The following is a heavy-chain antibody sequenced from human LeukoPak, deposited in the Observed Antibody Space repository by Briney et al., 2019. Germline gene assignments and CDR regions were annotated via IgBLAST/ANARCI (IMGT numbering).Heavy chain of an antibody. V-gene: IGHV3-7*03. Sequence: PGGSLRLSCAASGFTFGSYWMSWVRQAPGKGLEWVANIKQDGSGKYYVDSVKGRFTISRDNAKNSLYLQMNSLRAEDTAVYYCAGDPNSMIVAWGQGTLVTVSS. CDR1: GFTFGSYW. D-gene: IGHD3-22*01. CDR3: AGDPNSMIVA. CDR2: IKQDGSGK. J-gene: IGHJ5*02.